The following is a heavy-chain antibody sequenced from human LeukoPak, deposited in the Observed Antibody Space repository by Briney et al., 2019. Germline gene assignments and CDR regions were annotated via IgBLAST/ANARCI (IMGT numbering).Heavy chain of an antibody. CDR3: ARECGGDCYSDY. Sequence: GGSLRLSCAASGFTLENYWMSWVRYAPGKGLEWAAHIKEDGSAKYYVDSVRGRFTISRDNGQNSLYLQMNGLRIEDTAVYYCARECGGDCYSDYWGQGSLVTVSS. CDR2: IKEDGSAK. CDR1: GFTLENYW. D-gene: IGHD2-21*02. V-gene: IGHV3-7*01. J-gene: IGHJ4*02.